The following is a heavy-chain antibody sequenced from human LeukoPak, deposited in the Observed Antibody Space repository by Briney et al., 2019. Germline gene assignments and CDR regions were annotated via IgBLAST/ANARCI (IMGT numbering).Heavy chain of an antibody. D-gene: IGHD2-2*01. V-gene: IGHV3-48*03. Sequence: GGSLRLSCAASGFTFTSYEMNWVRQAPGEGLEWVSYISSTGTTISYADSVKGRFTISRDNAKTSLYLQMSSLRAEDTAVYYCARALPSTYYYFDYWGQGTLVTVSS. CDR2: ISSTGTTI. CDR3: ARALPSTYYYFDY. J-gene: IGHJ4*02. CDR1: GFTFTSYE.